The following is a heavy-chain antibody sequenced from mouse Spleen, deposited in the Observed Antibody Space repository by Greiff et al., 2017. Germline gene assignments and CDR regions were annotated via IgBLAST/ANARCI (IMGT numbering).Heavy chain of an antibody. J-gene: IGHJ2*01. CDR2: IWGDGST. V-gene: IGHV2-3*01. CDR1: GFSLTTYG. CDR3: ATGSSVDY. Sequence: VQLQQSGPGLVQPSQSLSITCTVSGFSLTTYGVHWVRQSPGKGLEWLGVIWGDGSTNYHSALISRLSISKDNSKSQVFLKLNSLQTDDTATYYCATGSSVDYWGQGTTLTVSS. D-gene: IGHD1-1*01.